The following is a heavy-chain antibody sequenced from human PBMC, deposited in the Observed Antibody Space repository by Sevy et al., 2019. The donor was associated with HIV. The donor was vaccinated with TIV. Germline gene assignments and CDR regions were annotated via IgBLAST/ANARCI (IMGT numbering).Heavy chain of an antibody. Sequence: GGSLRLSCAATGFTFSNYAMHWVRQAPGKGLEWVALISYDGIIKYYADSVKGRLTISRDNSKNTLSLQMNSLRVEDTAVYYCAREGGYTSAWSPGNHWGQGTLVTVSS. CDR3: AREGGYTSAWSPGNH. V-gene: IGHV3-30*04. J-gene: IGHJ4*02. D-gene: IGHD6-19*01. CDR2: ISYDGIIK. CDR1: GFTFSNYA.